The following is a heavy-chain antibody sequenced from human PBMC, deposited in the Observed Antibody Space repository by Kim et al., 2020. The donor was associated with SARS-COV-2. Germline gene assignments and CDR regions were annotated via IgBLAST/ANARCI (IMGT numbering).Heavy chain of an antibody. J-gene: IGHJ4*01. V-gene: IGHV4-39*07. CDR3: ARVFYF. CDR2: LYSSGTT. Sequence: SETLSLTCAVSGGSITSNCYYWGWIRQPPGKGLQWIGNLYSSGTTCYRPSLRSRVTMLLETSASRLSLRLSSVTAADTAAYYCARVFYF. D-gene: IGHD2-8*01. CDR1: GGSITSNCYY.